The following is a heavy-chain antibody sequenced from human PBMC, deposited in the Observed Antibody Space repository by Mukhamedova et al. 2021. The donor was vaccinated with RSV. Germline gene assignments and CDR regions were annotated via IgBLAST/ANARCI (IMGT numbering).Heavy chain of an antibody. D-gene: IGHD4-17*01. Sequence: MGWVRQAPGKGLEWVAVIWYDGSQKYYADSVKGRFTISRDNSKNTVYLQMDSLGAEDTAVYYCARCTVATYDAFDIWGQGTMVTVSS. CDR2: IWYDGSQK. J-gene: IGHJ3*02. CDR3: ARCTVATYDAFDI. V-gene: IGHV3-33*01.